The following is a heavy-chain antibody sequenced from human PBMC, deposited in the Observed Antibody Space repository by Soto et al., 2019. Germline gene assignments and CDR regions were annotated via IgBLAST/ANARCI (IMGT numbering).Heavy chain of an antibody. D-gene: IGHD3-3*02. CDR2: IFYLGSS. CDR1: GGSFSGYY. J-gene: IGHJ5*02. V-gene: IGHV4-34*12. CDR3: ARHSLALRKNNWFDP. Sequence: SATLSHTCAVYGGSFSGYYWGWVRQPPGKGLEWIGSIFYLGSSYYNPSLKSRVTMSVDTSKNQFSLRLRSVTAADTALYFCARHSLALRKNNWFDPWGQGIMVTVSS.